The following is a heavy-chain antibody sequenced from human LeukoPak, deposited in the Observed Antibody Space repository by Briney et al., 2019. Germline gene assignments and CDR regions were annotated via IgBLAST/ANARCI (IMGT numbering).Heavy chain of an antibody. V-gene: IGHV1-2*02. D-gene: IGHD2-15*01. J-gene: IGHJ6*03. CDR1: GYIFTGYY. CDR2: LNPNSGDT. Sequence: ASVKVSCKASGYIFTGYYMHWVRQAPGQGLEWVGWLNPNSGDTEYAQKFQGRVTMTRDTSISTAYMELSRLRSDDTAVYYCARANRVVAADYYYYYMEVWGKGTAVTVS. CDR3: ARANRVVAADYYYYYMEV.